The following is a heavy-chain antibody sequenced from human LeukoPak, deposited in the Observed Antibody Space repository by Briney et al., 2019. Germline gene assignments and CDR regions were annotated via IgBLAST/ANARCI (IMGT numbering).Heavy chain of an antibody. CDR3: ARGHYCSGGSCYSDLDY. D-gene: IGHD2-15*01. V-gene: IGHV1-2*02. CDR1: GYTFTGYY. Sequence: ASVKVSCKASGYTFTGYYIHWVRQAPGQGLEWMGWINPNRPSTNYAQKFQGRVTMTRDMSTSTVYMELSSLRSEDTAVYYCARGHYCSGGSCYSDLDYWGQGTLVTVSS. CDR2: INPNRPST. J-gene: IGHJ4*02.